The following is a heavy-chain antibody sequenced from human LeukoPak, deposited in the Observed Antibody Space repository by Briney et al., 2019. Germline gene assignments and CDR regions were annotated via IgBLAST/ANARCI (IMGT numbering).Heavy chain of an antibody. J-gene: IGHJ4*02. D-gene: IGHD3-22*01. CDR3: AKGYFYYDSSGYATFDY. Sequence: GGALRLSCAASGFTFSSYAMSWGRQAPGKGLEWVSAIRGSGGITYYADSVKGRFTISRDNSKNTLYLQMNSLRAEDTAVYYCAKGYFYYDSSGYATFDYWGQGTLVTVSS. CDR2: IRGSGGIT. CDR1: GFTFSSYA. V-gene: IGHV3-23*01.